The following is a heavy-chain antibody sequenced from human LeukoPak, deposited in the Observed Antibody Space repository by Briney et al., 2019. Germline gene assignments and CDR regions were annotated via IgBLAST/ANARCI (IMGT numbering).Heavy chain of an antibody. Sequence: PGGSLRLSCAASGFTFSSYGMHWVRQAPGKGLEWVAFIRYDGSNKYYADSVKGRFTISRDNSKNTLYLQMNSLRAEDTALYYCARLGPGMNFFYLDFWGQGTLVTVSS. V-gene: IGHV3-33*08. J-gene: IGHJ4*02. D-gene: IGHD3-10*01. CDR1: GFTFSSYG. CDR3: ARLGPGMNFFYLDF. CDR2: IRYDGSNK.